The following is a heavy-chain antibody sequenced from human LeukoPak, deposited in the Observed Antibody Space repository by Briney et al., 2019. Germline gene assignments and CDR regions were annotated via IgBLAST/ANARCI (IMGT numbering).Heavy chain of an antibody. CDR1: GFTFNSYA. CDR2: ISYDGSNK. J-gene: IGHJ4*02. D-gene: IGHD1-1*01. Sequence: QSGGSLRLSCAASGFTFNSYAMHWVRQAPGKGLEWVAVISYDGSNKYYADSVKGRFTISRDNSKNTLYLQMNSLRAEDTAVYYCARDLRNDEGGNYWGQGTLVTVSS. V-gene: IGHV3-30*14. CDR3: ARDLRNDEGGNY.